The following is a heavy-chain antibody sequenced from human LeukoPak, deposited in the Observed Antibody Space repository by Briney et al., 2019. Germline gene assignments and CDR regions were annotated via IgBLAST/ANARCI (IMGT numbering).Heavy chain of an antibody. CDR2: IIPIFGTA. V-gene: IGHV1-69*05. D-gene: IGHD5-12*01. Sequence: SVKVSCKASGGTFSSYAISWVRQAPGQGLEWMGGIIPIFGTANYAQKFQGRVTITTDESTSTAYMELSSLRSEDTAVYYRARGGIVATTGAYYYYYMDVWGKGTTVTVSS. CDR3: ARGGIVATTGAYYYYYMDV. CDR1: GGTFSSYA. J-gene: IGHJ6*03.